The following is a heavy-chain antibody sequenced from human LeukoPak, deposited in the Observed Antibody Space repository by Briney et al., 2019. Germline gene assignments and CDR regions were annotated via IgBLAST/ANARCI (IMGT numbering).Heavy chain of an antibody. Sequence: GGSLRLSCAASGFTFSNAWMSWVRQAPGKGLEWVGRIKSKTDGGTTDYAAPVKGRFTISRDDSKNTLYLQMNSLKTEDTAVYYCTTSLDPLIVAWDFQRWGQGTLVTVSS. V-gene: IGHV3-15*01. J-gene: IGHJ1*01. CDR2: IKSKTDGGTT. CDR1: GFTFSNAW. D-gene: IGHD3-22*01. CDR3: TTSLDPLIVAWDFQR.